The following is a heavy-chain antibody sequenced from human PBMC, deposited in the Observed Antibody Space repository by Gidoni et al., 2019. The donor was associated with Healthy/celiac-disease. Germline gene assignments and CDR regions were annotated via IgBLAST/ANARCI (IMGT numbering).Heavy chain of an antibody. Sequence: EVQLVESGAGLVKPGESLRLSCAASGFTFSNAWMNWVSQDTGKGLEWVGRIKSKTDGGTTDYADPVTCRFSISKDDAKNTLYLQMNSLKTEDTAVYYGTTGYDYVRGSYSVDSRKDYWGQGTLVTVSA. V-gene: IGHV3-15*07. CDR2: IKSKTDGGTT. CDR3: TTGYDYVRGSYSVDSRKDY. D-gene: IGHD3-16*01. CDR1: GFTFSNAW. J-gene: IGHJ4*02.